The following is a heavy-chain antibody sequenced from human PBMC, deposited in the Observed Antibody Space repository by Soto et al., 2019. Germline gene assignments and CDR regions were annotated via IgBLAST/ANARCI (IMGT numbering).Heavy chain of an antibody. CDR2: ISGSGGST. V-gene: IGHV3-23*01. D-gene: IGHD5-12*01. CDR3: AKPGGVATMSRPKSDWFDP. CDR1: GFTFSSYA. Sequence: GGSLRLSCAASGFTFSSYAMSWVRQAPGKGLEWVSAISGSGGSTYYADSVKGRFTISRDNSKNTLYLQMNSLRAEDTAVYYCAKPGGVATMSRPKSDWFDPWGQGTLVTVSS. J-gene: IGHJ5*02.